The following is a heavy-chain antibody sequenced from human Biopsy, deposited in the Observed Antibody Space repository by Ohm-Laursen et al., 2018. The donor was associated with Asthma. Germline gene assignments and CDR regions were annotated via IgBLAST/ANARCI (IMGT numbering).Heavy chain of an antibody. CDR1: GFTLSSYA. Sequence: SLRLSCAASGFTLSSYAMSWVRQPPGKGLEWVSAISGSGGSTYYADSVKGRFTISRDNSKNTLHLQMNSLKAEDTAVYYCAKGFSSTSCYGICYYYVMDVRGQGTTVTVSS. CDR2: ISGSGGST. V-gene: IGHV3-23*01. J-gene: IGHJ6*02. CDR3: AKGFSSTSCYGICYYYVMDV. D-gene: IGHD2-2*01.